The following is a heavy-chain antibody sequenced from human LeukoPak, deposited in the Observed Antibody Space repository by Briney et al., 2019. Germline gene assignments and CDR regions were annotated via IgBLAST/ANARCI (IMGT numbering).Heavy chain of an antibody. CDR3: ARYDVGWYYFDY. V-gene: IGHV4-34*01. CDR1: GGSFSDNY. CDR2: IYHSGST. J-gene: IGHJ4*02. Sequence: SETLSLTCAMSGGSFSDNYWSWIRQPPEKGLEWIGEIYHSGSTNYNPSLKSRVTISVDKSKNQFSLKLSSVTAADTAVYYCARYDVGWYYFDYWGQGTLVTVSS. D-gene: IGHD6-19*01.